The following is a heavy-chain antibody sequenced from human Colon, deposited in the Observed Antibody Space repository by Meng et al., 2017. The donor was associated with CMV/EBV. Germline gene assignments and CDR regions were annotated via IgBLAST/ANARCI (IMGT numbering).Heavy chain of an antibody. J-gene: IGHJ5*02. D-gene: IGHD3-22*01. CDR3: ARDFYESSGYSDDCFDP. V-gene: IGHV1-18*01. CDR2: ISTYKGNT. Sequence: SVKVSCKASGYDFSSYGISWVRQAPGQGLEWMGWISTYKGNTNYAQKFQGRVTMTTDMSRSTVYMELRSLRSDDTAVYYCARDFYESSGYSDDCFDPWGQGTLVTVSS. CDR1: GYDFSSYG.